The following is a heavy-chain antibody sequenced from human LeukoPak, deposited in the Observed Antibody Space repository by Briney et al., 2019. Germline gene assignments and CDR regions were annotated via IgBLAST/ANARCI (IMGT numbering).Heavy chain of an antibody. CDR3: ARCTRGTYYFDS. CDR1: GGSSRSNSYY. D-gene: IGHD2-8*01. CDR2: IYYSGSS. V-gene: IGHV4-39*01. J-gene: IGHJ4*02. Sequence: SETLSLTCTVSGGSSRSNSYYWGWIRQPPGKGLEFVGSIYYSGSSYYHPSLKSRVTISIDTSKNQFSLKLYSVTAADTALYYCARCTRGTYYFDSWGQGTLVTVSS.